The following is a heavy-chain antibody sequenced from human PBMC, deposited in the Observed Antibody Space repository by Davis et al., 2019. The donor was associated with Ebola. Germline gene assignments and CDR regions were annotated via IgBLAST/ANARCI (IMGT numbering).Heavy chain of an antibody. J-gene: IGHJ6*04. D-gene: IGHD1-14*01. Sequence: GESLKISCAASGFTFSSYGMHWVRQAPGKGLEWVAVISYDGSNKYYADSVKGRFTISRDNSKNTLYLQMNSLRAEDTAVYYCARDPELSYYYGMDVWGKGTTVTVSS. CDR3: ARDPELSYYYGMDV. CDR2: ISYDGSNK. CDR1: GFTFSSYG. V-gene: IGHV3-30*03.